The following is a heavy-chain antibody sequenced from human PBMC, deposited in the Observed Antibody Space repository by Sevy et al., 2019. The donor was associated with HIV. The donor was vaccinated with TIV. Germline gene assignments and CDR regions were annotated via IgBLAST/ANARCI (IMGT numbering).Heavy chain of an antibody. J-gene: IGHJ3*02. CDR2: IYQSGNT. CDR3: ASFGRLTNISCDVFEI. Sequence: SETLSLTCAVSAYSVSSAYSWGWIRQPPGKGLEWIGNIYQSGNTYYNPSLKSRVTISVDTSNNKFSLRLTSVTAADTAVYYCASFGRLTNISCDVFEIWGQGTMVTVSS. V-gene: IGHV4-38-2*01. CDR1: AYSVSSAYS. D-gene: IGHD2-8*01.